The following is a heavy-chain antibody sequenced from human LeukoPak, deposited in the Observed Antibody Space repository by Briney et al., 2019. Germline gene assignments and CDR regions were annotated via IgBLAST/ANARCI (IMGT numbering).Heavy chain of an antibody. J-gene: IGHJ4*02. Sequence: GGSLRLSCAASGFTFSSHAMSWVRQAPGKGLEWVSAISGSGGSTYYADSVKGRFTISRDNSKNTLYLQMNSLRAEDTAVYYCAKAPYSSGWHGVYYFDYWGQGTLVTVSS. CDR2: ISGSGGST. D-gene: IGHD6-19*01. V-gene: IGHV3-23*01. CDR1: GFTFSSHA. CDR3: AKAPYSSGWHGVYYFDY.